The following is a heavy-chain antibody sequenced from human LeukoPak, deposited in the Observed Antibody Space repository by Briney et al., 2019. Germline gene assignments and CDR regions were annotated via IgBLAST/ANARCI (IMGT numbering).Heavy chain of an antibody. Sequence: PGRSLRLSCAASGFTFSSYGMHWVRQAPGKGLEWVAVIWYGGSNKYYADSVKGRFTISRDNSKNTLYLQMNSLRAEDTAVYYCAKSGSYGYSYFDYWGQGTLVTVSS. CDR2: IWYGGSNK. D-gene: IGHD5-18*01. CDR3: AKSGSYGYSYFDY. CDR1: GFTFSSYG. V-gene: IGHV3-33*06. J-gene: IGHJ4*02.